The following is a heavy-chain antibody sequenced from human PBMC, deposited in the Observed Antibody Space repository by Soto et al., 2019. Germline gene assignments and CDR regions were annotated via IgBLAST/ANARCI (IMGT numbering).Heavy chain of an antibody. D-gene: IGHD3-22*01. Sequence: GASVKVSCKASGYTFTSYDINWVRQATGQGLEWMGWMNPNSGNTGYAQKFQGRVTMTRNTSISTAYMELSSLRSEDTAVYYCAREDSYEEERYFDLWGRGTLVTVSS. J-gene: IGHJ2*01. CDR1: GYTFTSYD. V-gene: IGHV1-8*01. CDR3: AREDSYEEERYFDL. CDR2: MNPNSGNT.